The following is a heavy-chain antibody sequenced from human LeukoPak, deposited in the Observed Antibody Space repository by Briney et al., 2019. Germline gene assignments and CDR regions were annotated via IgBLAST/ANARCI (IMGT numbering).Heavy chain of an antibody. V-gene: IGHV1-2*02. CDR1: GYTFTGYY. Sequence: ASVKVSCKASGYTFTGYYMHWVRQALGQGLEWMGWINPNTGGTNHVQKFQGRVTMTRDTSISTAYMELSRLRSDDTAVYYCATLGWLQPADFFDYWGQGTLVTVSS. J-gene: IGHJ4*02. CDR2: INPNTGGT. D-gene: IGHD5-24*01. CDR3: ATLGWLQPADFFDY.